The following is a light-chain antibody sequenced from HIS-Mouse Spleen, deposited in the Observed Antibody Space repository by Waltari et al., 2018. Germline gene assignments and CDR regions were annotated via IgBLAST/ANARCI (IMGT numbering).Light chain of an antibody. V-gene: IGLV2-23*01. Sequence: QSALTQPASVSGSPGQSITISCTGTSSDVGSYNLVSWYQQHPGKAAKLMIYEGSKRPSWVSNRFSGSKSGNTASLTISGLQAEDEADYYCCSYAGSSTWVFGGGTKLTVL. CDR3: CSYAGSSTWV. J-gene: IGLJ3*02. CDR1: SSDVGSYNL. CDR2: EGS.